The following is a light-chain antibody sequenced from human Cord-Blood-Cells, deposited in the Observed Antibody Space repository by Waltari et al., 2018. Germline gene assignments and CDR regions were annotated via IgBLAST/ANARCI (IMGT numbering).Light chain of an antibody. V-gene: IGKV1-39*01. J-gene: IGKJ3*01. CDR1: QSISRY. CDR3: QQSYSTPFT. Sequence: DIQMTQSPSSLSASVGDRVTITCRASQSISRYLNRYQQKPGKAPKLLFYAASSLQCGVPSRFRRSGSVTDFTLTISSLQPEDFATYYCQQSYSTPFTFGPGTKVDIK. CDR2: AAS.